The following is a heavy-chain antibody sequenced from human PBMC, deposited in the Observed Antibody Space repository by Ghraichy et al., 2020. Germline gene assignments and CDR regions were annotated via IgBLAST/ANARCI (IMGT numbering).Heavy chain of an antibody. Sequence: GESQNISCAASGFSFGSYAIHWVRQAPGKGLEWVAAVSYDGSNTYYPDSVRGRFTISSDNSKNTLYLQMNSLRTEDTAMYYCARDVDHYGRGQRFDYWGQGTLVTVSS. D-gene: IGHD3-10*01. V-gene: IGHV3-30-3*01. CDR1: GFSFGSYA. CDR3: ARDVDHYGRGQRFDY. CDR2: VSYDGSNT. J-gene: IGHJ4*02.